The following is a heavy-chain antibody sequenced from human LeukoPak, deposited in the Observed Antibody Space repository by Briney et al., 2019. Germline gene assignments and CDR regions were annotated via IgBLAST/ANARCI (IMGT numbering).Heavy chain of an antibody. V-gene: IGHV3-30-3*01. D-gene: IGHD1-26*01. CDR3: ASRSQRNYYYYGMDV. CDR1: GFTFSSYA. J-gene: IGHJ6*02. CDR2: ISYDGSNK. Sequence: GRSRRLSCAASGFTFSSYAMHWVRQAPGKGLEWVAVISYDGSNKYYADSVKGRFTISRDNSKNTLYLQMNSLRAEDTAVYYRASRSQRNYYYYGMDVWGQGTTVTVSS.